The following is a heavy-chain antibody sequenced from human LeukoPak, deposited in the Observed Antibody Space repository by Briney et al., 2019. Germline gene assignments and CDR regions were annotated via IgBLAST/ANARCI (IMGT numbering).Heavy chain of an antibody. CDR2: IYYSGST. J-gene: IGHJ6*02. CDR3: ARGGRSEGMDV. D-gene: IGHD4-17*01. V-gene: IGHV4-31*03. Sequence: PSETLSLTCIVSGGSIDTVGYSWSWIRQHPGKGLEWIGYIYYSGSTYYNPSLKSRVTISVDTSKNQLSLKLSSVTAADTAVYYCARGGRSEGMDVWGQGTTVTVSS. CDR1: GGSIDTVGYS.